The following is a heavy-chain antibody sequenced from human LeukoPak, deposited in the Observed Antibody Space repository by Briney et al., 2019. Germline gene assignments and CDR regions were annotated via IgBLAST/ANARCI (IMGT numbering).Heavy chain of an antibody. V-gene: IGHV4-59*08. CDR2: IYYSGSS. J-gene: IGHJ4*02. D-gene: IGHD1-26*01. CDR1: GGSISSYY. CDR3: ARSGNYYEGYFDY. Sequence: PSETLSLTCTVSGGSISSYYWTWIRQPPGKGLEWIGYIYYSGSSNYNPSLQSRVTISLDTSENQFSLKLSSVTAADTAVYYCARSGNYYEGYFDYWGQGTLVTVSS.